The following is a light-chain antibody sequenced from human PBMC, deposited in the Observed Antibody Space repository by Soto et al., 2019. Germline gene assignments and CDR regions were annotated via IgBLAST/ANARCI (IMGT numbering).Light chain of an antibody. Sequence: QSVLTQPPSVSGAPGQRVTISCTGSSSNIGAGYDVHWYQQLPGTAPKLLIYGNSNRPSGVPDRFSGSKSGTSASLAITGIHAEDEADYYCQSYDSSLSGSVCGGWTQLTVL. CDR1: SSNIGAGYD. J-gene: IGLJ3*02. V-gene: IGLV1-40*01. CDR3: QSYDSSLSGSV. CDR2: GNS.